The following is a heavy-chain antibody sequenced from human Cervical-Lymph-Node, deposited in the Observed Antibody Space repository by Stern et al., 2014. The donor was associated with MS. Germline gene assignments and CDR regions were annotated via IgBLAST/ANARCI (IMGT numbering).Heavy chain of an antibody. CDR1: GFTFSTYA. Sequence: VQLLQSGGGVVQPGRSLRLSCAASGFTFSTYAMNWVRQAPGKGLEWVAVISYDGSEKYYTDSVKGRFTISRDNSKNTVYLQGNSLRAEDTAVYSCARGLMTTVSFFDYWGQGTLVTVSS. CDR2: ISYDGSEK. J-gene: IGHJ4*02. V-gene: IGHV3-30*04. CDR3: ARGLMTTVSFFDY. D-gene: IGHD4-11*01.